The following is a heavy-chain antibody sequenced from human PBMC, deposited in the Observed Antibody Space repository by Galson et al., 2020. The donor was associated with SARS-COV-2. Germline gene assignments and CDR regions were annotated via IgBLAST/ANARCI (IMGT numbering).Heavy chain of an antibody. CDR1: GFTFSNAW. J-gene: IGHJ4*02. V-gene: IGHV3-15*01. D-gene: IGHD3-22*01. CDR3: TTTPYDSSGYYVDY. CDR2: IKSKTDGGTT. Sequence: GGSLRLSCAASGFTFSNAWMSWVRQAPGKGLEWVGRIKSKTDGGTTDYAAPVKGRFTISRDDSKNTLYLQMNSLKTEDTAVYYCTTTPYDSSGYYVDYWGQGTLVTVSS.